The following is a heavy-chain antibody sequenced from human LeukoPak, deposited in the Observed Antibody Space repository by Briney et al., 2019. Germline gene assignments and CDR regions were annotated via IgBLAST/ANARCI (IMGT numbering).Heavy chain of an antibody. J-gene: IGHJ4*02. CDR3: AKDKSGSGWFFDY. CDR1: GFTFAGHT. V-gene: IGHV3-23*01. D-gene: IGHD6-19*01. CDR2: ISGSGTST. Sequence: PGGSLRLSCAASGFTFAGHTLSCVRQAPGKGLEWVAAISGSGTSTYYADSVKGRFTISRDNAKNSLYLQMNSLRAEDTALYYCAKDKSGSGWFFDYWAREPWSPSPQ.